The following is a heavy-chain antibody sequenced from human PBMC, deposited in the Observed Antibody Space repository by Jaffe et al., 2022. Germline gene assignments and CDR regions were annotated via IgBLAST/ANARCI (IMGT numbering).Heavy chain of an antibody. V-gene: IGHV3-20*04. CDR3: ARDRSYGAFDY. D-gene: IGHD4-17*01. J-gene: IGHJ4*02. CDR1: GFTFDDHG. Sequence: EVQLLESGGGVVRPGGSLRLSCAASGFTFDDHGMNWVRQAPGKGLEWVSGINWNGGNTGYADSVKGRVTISRDNAKNSLYLQMNSLRAEDTAFYYCARDRSYGAFDYWGQGTLVTVSS. CDR2: INWNGGNT.